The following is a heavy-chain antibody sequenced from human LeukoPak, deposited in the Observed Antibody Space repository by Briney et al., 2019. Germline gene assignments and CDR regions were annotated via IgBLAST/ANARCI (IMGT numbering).Heavy chain of an antibody. J-gene: IGHJ4*02. CDR2: ISGSGDNK. Sequence: GGSLRLSCAASGFTFSSYAMSWVRQAPGKGLEWVSGISGSGDNKYYADSVKGRFTISRDNSKNTLYLQLNSLRAEDTAVYYCARQHCSGGDCYFFDWGQGTLVTVS. CDR3: ARQHCSGGDCYFFD. D-gene: IGHD2-15*01. V-gene: IGHV3-23*01. CDR1: GFTFSSYA.